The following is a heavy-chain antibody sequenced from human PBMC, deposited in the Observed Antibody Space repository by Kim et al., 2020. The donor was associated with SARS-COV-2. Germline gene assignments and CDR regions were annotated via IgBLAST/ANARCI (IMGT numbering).Heavy chain of an antibody. CDR1: GFTFSSYG. CDR2: IWYDGSNK. CDR3: ARGGGRVGATFDY. D-gene: IGHD1-26*01. J-gene: IGHJ4*02. Sequence: GGSLRLSCAASGFTFSSYGMHWVRQAPGKGLEWVAVIWYDGSNKYYADSVKGRFTISRDNSKNTLYLQMNSLRAEDTAVYYCARGGGRVGATFDYWGQGTLVTVSS. V-gene: IGHV3-33*01.